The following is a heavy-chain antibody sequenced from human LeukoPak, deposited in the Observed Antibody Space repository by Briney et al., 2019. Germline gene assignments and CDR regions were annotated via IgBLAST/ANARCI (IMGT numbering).Heavy chain of an antibody. CDR2: ISGSGGTT. J-gene: IGHJ4*02. D-gene: IGHD3-3*01. CDR1: GFTFSSYA. Sequence: QPGGSLRLSCAASGFTFSSYAMSWVRQAPGKGLEWVSGISGSGGTTYYADSVKGRFTVSRDNSKNTLSLQMYSLRAEDTAIYYCAKANVFGVLDYFDYWGQGTLVTVSS. CDR3: AKANVFGVLDYFDY. V-gene: IGHV3-23*01.